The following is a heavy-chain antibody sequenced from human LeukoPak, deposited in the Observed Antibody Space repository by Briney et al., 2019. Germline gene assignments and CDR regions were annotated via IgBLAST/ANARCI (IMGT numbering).Heavy chain of an antibody. V-gene: IGHV4-59*08. D-gene: IGHD6-19*01. CDR1: GGSISSYF. CDR3: ARIDRAVAGTIDY. CDR2: IYYSGST. J-gene: IGHJ4*02. Sequence: SETLSLTCTVSGGSISSYFWSWIRQPPGKGLERIGYIYYSGSTNYNPSLKSRVTMSVDTSKNQFSLKLSSVTAADTAVYYCARIDRAVAGTIDYWGQGTLVTVSS.